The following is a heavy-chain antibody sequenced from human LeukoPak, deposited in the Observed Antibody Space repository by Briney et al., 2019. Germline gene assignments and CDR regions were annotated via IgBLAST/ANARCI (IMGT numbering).Heavy chain of an antibody. V-gene: IGHV1-18*04. J-gene: IGHJ6*04. Sequence: ASVKVSCKASGYTYTGYYMHWVRQAPGQELEWMGWISAYNGNTNYAQKLQGRVTMTTDTSTSTAYMELRSLRSDDTAVYYCARNQYSGSYSPRDGMDVWGKGTTVTVSS. CDR2: ISAYNGNT. CDR1: GYTYTGYY. CDR3: ARNQYSGSYSPRDGMDV. D-gene: IGHD1-26*01.